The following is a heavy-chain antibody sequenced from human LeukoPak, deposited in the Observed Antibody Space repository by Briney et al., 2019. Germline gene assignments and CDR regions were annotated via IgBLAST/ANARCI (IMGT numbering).Heavy chain of an antibody. Sequence: SETLSLTCTVSGGSISSHYWSWIRQPAGKGLEWIGRIYTSGSTNYNPSLKSRVTMSVDTSKNQFSLKLSSVTAADTAVYYCARSPTYYYDSSGYYYYFDYWGQGTLVTVSS. CDR2: IYTSGST. CDR1: GGSISSHY. V-gene: IGHV4-4*07. CDR3: ARSPTYYYDSSGYYYYFDY. J-gene: IGHJ4*02. D-gene: IGHD3-22*01.